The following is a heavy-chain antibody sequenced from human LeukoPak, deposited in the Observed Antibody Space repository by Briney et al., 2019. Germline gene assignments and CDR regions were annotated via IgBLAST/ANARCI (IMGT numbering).Heavy chain of an antibody. V-gene: IGHV1-8*01. CDR1: GYTFTSYD. D-gene: IGHD6-19*01. CDR2: MNPNSGNT. Sequence: GASVKVSCKASGYTFTSYDINWVRQATGQGLEWMGWMNPNSGNTGYAQKFQGRVTMTRNTSISTAYMELSSLRSDDTAVYYCAREEIAVTARSLDYWGQGTLVTVSS. J-gene: IGHJ4*02. CDR3: AREEIAVTARSLDY.